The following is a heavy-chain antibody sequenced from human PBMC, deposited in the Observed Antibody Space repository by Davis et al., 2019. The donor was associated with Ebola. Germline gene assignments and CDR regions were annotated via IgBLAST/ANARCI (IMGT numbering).Heavy chain of an antibody. D-gene: IGHD5-12*01. V-gene: IGHV1-69*08. CDR2: INPLLGAA. J-gene: IGHJ4*02. Sequence: SLKVSCKASGGSFSDYTFTWLRQAPGQGLEWKGRINPLLGAADYAPTFRGRVTIIADKSAVTSYLQLNSLRSEDTAVYYCSEQGFSGYNYIDSWGQGTQVTVSS. CDR3: SEQGFSGYNYIDS. CDR1: GGSFSDYT.